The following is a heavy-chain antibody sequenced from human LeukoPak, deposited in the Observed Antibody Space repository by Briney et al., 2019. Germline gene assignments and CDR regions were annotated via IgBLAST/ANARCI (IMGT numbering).Heavy chain of an antibody. CDR1: GYTFTDFY. CDR2: INPNSGVT. V-gene: IGHV1-2*02. Sequence: ASVRVSCKASGYTFTDFYIHWVRQAPGQGLEWMGWINPNSGVTNYAQKFQGRVTMTRDTSTITAYVDLSRLRSDDTAVYYCTRDLTKGSCSGYSCLTGELAPWGQGTLVTVTS. D-gene: IGHD2-15*01. J-gene: IGHJ5*02. CDR3: TRDLTKGSCSGYSCLTGELAP.